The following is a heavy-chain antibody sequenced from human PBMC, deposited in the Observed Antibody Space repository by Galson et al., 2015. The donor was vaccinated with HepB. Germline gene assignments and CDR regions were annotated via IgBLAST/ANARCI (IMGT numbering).Heavy chain of an antibody. J-gene: IGHJ3*02. D-gene: IGHD4-23*01. CDR3: ARGARWGAFDI. CDR2: INHSGST. V-gene: IGHV4-34*01. CDR1: GGSFSGYY. Sequence: LSLTCAVYGGSFSGYYWSWIRQPPGKGLEWIGEINHSGSTNYNPSLKSRVTISVDTSKNQFSLKLSSVTAADTAVYYCARGARWGAFDIWGQGAMVTVSS.